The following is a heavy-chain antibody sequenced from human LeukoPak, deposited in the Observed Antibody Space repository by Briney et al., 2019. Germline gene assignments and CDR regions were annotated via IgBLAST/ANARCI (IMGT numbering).Heavy chain of an antibody. CDR1: GFTFSSYA. CDR2: ISGSGGEI. J-gene: IGHJ4*02. CDR3: ATYRQVLLPFES. Sequence: GGSLRLSCAASGFTFSSYAMSWVRQAPGKGLEWVSAISGSGGEIHYADSVRGRFTISRDNSKSTLSLQMNSLRAEDTAIYYCATYRQVLLPFESWGQGTLVTVSS. V-gene: IGHV3-23*01. D-gene: IGHD2-8*02.